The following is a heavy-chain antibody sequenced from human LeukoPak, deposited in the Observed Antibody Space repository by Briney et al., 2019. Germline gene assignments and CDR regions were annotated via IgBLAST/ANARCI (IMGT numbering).Heavy chain of an antibody. CDR2: ISYDGSKK. V-gene: IGHV3-30*03. CDR1: GFTFSSYG. D-gene: IGHD1-26*01. Sequence: GRSLRLSCAASGFTFSSYGMHWVRQAPGKGLEWVAVISYDGSKKFYADSVKGRITISRDNSKNSLYLQMNSLRAEDTAVYYCARDAVWEPLDYFDYWGQGTLVTVSS. J-gene: IGHJ4*02. CDR3: ARDAVWEPLDYFDY.